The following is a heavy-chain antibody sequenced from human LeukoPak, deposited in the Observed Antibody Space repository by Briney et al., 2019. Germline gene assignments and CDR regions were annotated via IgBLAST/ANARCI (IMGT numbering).Heavy chain of an antibody. Sequence: GGSLRLSCAASGFTFSSYWMSWVRQAPGKGLEWVANIKQDGSEKYYVDSVKGRFTISRDKSKSTLYLQMSSLRAEDTAVYYCAKGGYTSSDALAYWGQGTLVTVSS. J-gene: IGHJ4*02. CDR1: GFTFSSYW. V-gene: IGHV3-7*03. CDR3: AKGGYTSSDALAY. D-gene: IGHD6-19*01. CDR2: IKQDGSEK.